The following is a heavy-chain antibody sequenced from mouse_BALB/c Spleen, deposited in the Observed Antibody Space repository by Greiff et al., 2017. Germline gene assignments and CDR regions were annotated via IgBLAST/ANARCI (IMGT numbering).Heavy chain of an antibody. CDR1: GYSFTGYF. CDR2: INPYNGDT. Sequence: VQLQQSGPELVKPGASVKISCKASGYSFTGYFMNWVKQSHGKSLEWIGRINPYNGDTFYNQKFKGKATLTVDKSSSTAHMELLSLTSEDSAVYYCGRGDYYGSSEDYYAMDYWGQGTSVTVSS. CDR3: GRGDYYGSSEDYYAMDY. D-gene: IGHD1-1*01. V-gene: IGHV1-37*01. J-gene: IGHJ4*01.